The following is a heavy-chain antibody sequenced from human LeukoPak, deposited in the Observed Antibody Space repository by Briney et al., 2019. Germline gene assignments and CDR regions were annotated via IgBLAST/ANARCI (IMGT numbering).Heavy chain of an antibody. J-gene: IGHJ5*01. CDR3: ARDRFHAVES. D-gene: IGHD3-16*01. Sequence: GGSLRLSCAASGFTFTKNWMHWARQAPGKGLVWVSLIKGDGTTTAYADSVKGRFTISRDNAKNTVYLQMNSLRAEDTAIYYCARDRFHAVESWGQGTLVTVSS. CDR2: IKGDGTTT. V-gene: IGHV3-74*01. CDR1: GFTFTKNW.